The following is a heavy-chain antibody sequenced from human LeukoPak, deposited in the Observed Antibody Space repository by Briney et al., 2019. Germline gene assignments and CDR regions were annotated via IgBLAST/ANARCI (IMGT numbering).Heavy chain of an antibody. D-gene: IGHD5-24*01. CDR3: ASKDDYNPIS. V-gene: IGHV3-66*01. CDR2: IYGDGTT. CDR1: GSGKY. J-gene: IGHJ5*02. Sequence: GGSLRLSCAASGSGKYRIWVRQAPGKGLEWVSVIYGDGTTHYADSVKGRSTISRDISKNTLYLQMNRVRAEDTAVYYCASKDDYNPISWGQGTQVTVSS.